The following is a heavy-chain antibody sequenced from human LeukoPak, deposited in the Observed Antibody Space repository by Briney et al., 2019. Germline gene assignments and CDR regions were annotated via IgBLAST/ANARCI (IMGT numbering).Heavy chain of an antibody. CDR2: IIPILGIA. CDR3: ARSPTGQLLLRFGLYYYYMDV. V-gene: IGHV1-69*04. Sequence: SVKVSCKASGGTFSSYAISWVRQAPGQGLEWMGRIIPILGIANYAQKFQGRVTITTDESTSTAYMELSSLRSEDTAVYYCARSPTGQLLLRFGLYYYYMDVWGKGTTVTVSS. D-gene: IGHD2-2*01. CDR1: GGTFSSYA. J-gene: IGHJ6*03.